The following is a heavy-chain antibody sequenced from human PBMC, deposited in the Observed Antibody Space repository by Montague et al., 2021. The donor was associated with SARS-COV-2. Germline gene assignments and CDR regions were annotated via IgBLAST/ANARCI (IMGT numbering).Heavy chain of an antibody. CDR1: GGFFSGYY. CDR3: ARGQPPRITFGGIISYGLDV. D-gene: IGHD3-16*02. J-gene: IGHJ6*02. CDR2: INHSGRT. Sequence: SETLSLTCAVYGGFFSGYYWTWIRQPPGKGLEWIGEINHSGRTNYKPSXXGRVTISVDTSKNQFSLKLRSVTAADTAVYYCARGQPPRITFGGIISYGLDVWGQGTTVTVSS. V-gene: IGHV4-34*01.